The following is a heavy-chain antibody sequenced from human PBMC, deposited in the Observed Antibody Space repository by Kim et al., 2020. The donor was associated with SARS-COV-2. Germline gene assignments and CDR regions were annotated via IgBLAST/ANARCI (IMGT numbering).Heavy chain of an antibody. J-gene: IGHJ4*02. CDR3: ARDPYYYDSSSDYG. D-gene: IGHD3-22*01. CDR1: GGSISSGDYY. Sequence: SETLSLTCTVSGGSISSGDYYWSWIRQPPGKGLEWIGYIYYSGSTYYNPSLKSRVTISVDTSKNQFSLKLSSVTAADTAVYYCARDPYYYDSSSDYGWGQGTLVTVSS. V-gene: IGHV4-30-4*01. CDR2: IYYSGST.